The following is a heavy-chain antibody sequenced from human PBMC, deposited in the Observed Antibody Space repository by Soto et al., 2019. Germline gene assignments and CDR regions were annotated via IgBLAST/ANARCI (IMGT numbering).Heavy chain of an antibody. CDR2: IYPGDSDT. Sequence: GESLKISCKGSGYSFTSYWIGWVRQMPGKGLEWMGIIYPGDSDTRYSPSFQGQVTISADKSISTAYLQWSSLKASDTAMYYCARAPWYYGSGSYNFDYWGQGTLVTVSS. J-gene: IGHJ4*02. V-gene: IGHV5-51*01. D-gene: IGHD3-10*01. CDR1: GYSFTSYW. CDR3: ARAPWYYGSGSYNFDY.